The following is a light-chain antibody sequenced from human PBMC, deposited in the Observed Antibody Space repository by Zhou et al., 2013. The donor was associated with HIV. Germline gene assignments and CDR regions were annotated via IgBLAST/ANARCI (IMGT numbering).Light chain of an antibody. V-gene: IGKV2-24*01. CDR1: QSLVYSDGNTY. J-gene: IGKJ4*01. CDR3: QKYNSVPLT. CDR2: QIS. Sequence: DVVMTQSPLSLPVTLGQPASISCRSSQSLVYSDGNTYLSWLLQRPGQPPRLLIYQISNRFSGVPDRFSGSGSGTDFTLTVSSLQREDFATYYCQKYNSVPLTFGEGPRWRSN.